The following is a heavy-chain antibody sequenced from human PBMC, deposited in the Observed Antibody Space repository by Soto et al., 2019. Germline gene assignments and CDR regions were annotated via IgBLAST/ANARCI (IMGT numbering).Heavy chain of an antibody. D-gene: IGHD2-15*01. CDR1: GFSFRDFS. J-gene: IGHJ4*02. V-gene: IGHV3-23*01. CDR2: IDLSGTTT. Sequence: EVQLLESGGDLVQPGGSLRLSCAASGFSFRDFSMNWFRQAPGKGLEWVSFIDLSGTTTYYRDSVKGRFTMSKDKSRKTMYLQMNSLRVDDTAIYHCAKDRVPDGIYSSDYWGPGDLVTVSS. CDR3: AKDRVPDGIYSSDY.